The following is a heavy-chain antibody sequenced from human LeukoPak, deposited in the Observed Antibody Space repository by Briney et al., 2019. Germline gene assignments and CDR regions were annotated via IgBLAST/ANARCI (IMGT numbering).Heavy chain of an antibody. D-gene: IGHD1-26*01. J-gene: IGHJ4*02. CDR2: INPSGGST. CDR1: GYTFTSYY. Sequence: ASVKVSCKASGYTFTSYYLHWVRQAPGQGLEWMGIINPSGGSTSYTQKFQGRVTMTRDTSTSTVYMELSSLRSEDTAVYYCARAGPSYSGSYSDVDYRGQGTLVTVSS. V-gene: IGHV1-46*01. CDR3: ARAGPSYSGSYSDVDY.